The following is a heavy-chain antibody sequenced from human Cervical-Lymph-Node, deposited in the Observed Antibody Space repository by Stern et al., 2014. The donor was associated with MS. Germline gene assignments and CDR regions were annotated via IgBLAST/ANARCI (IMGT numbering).Heavy chain of an antibody. CDR3: ARDRGSYSDY. V-gene: IGHV1-2*02. Sequence: QVQLVESGAEVERPGASVKVSCKASGYTFTAYFLHWVRQAPGQGLEWMGWISAKTGSATYAQKFQDRVTVTRDTSINTGYMEVSSLRSDDTAVDYCARDRGSYSDYWGQGTLVAVSS. CDR2: ISAKTGSA. CDR1: GYTFTAYF. J-gene: IGHJ4*02. D-gene: IGHD1-26*01.